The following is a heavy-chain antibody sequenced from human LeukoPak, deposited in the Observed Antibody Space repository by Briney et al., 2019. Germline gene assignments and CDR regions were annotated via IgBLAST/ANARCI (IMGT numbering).Heavy chain of an antibody. J-gene: IGHJ4*02. CDR1: GYSFTSYW. CDR3: ARAYYYGSGSYFLAGY. Sequence: GESLKISCKGSGYSFTSYWIAWVRQMPRKGLEWMGIIYPGDSDTRYSPSFQGQVTISADKSISTAYLQWSSLKASDTAMYYCARAYYYGSGSYFLAGYWGQGTLVSVSS. D-gene: IGHD3-10*01. V-gene: IGHV5-51*01. CDR2: IYPGDSDT.